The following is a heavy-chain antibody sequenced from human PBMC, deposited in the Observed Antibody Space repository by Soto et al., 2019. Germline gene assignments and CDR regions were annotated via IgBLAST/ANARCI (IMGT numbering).Heavy chain of an antibody. Sequence: PSETLSLTCAVSGYSISSGYYWGCIRQPPGKGLEWIGSIYHSGSTYYNPSLKSRVTISVDTSKNQFSLKLSSVTAADTAVYYCARDDCSGGSCYSDYGMDVWGQGTTVTVYS. CDR1: GYSISSGYY. CDR3: ARDDCSGGSCYSDYGMDV. V-gene: IGHV4-38-2*01. CDR2: IYHSGST. D-gene: IGHD2-15*01. J-gene: IGHJ6*02.